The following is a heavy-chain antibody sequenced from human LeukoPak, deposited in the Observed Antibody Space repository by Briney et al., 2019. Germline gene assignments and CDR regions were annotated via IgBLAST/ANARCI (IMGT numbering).Heavy chain of an antibody. Sequence: PGGSLRLSCAASGFTFSGSAMHWVRQASGKGLEWVGRIRSKANSYATAYAASVKGRFTISRDDSKNTAYLQMNSLKTEHTAVYYCTRSAELLWFGEYLSNWGQGTLVTVSS. D-gene: IGHD3-10*01. CDR3: TRSAELLWFGEYLSN. V-gene: IGHV3-73*01. CDR1: GFTFSGSA. CDR2: IRSKANSYAT. J-gene: IGHJ4*02.